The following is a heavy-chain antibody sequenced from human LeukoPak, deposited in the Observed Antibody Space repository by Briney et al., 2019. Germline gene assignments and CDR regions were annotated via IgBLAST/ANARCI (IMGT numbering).Heavy chain of an antibody. J-gene: IGHJ4*02. V-gene: IGHV3-21*01. Sequence: GGSLRLSCAASGFTFSSYSMNWVRQAPGKGLEWVSSISSSSSYIYYADSVQGRFTISRDNAKNSLYLQMNSLRAEDTAVYYCARDGRFDFFDYWGQGTLVTVSS. CDR3: ARDGRFDFFDY. CDR2: ISSSSSYI. D-gene: IGHD3-10*01. CDR1: GFTFSSYS.